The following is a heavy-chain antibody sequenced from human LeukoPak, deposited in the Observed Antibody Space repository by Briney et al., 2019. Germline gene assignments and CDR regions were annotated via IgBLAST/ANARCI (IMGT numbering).Heavy chain of an antibody. V-gene: IGHV3-23*01. Sequence: GGSLRLSCVASGFTFSSYSMNWVRQAPGKGLEWVSAISGSGGSTYYADSVKGRFTISRDNSKNTLYLQMNSLRAEDTAVYYCAKGRRHVLGYCSGGNCYGDYWGQGTLVTVSS. CDR2: ISGSGGST. CDR3: AKGRRHVLGYCSGGNCYGDY. CDR1: GFTFSSYS. J-gene: IGHJ4*02. D-gene: IGHD2-15*01.